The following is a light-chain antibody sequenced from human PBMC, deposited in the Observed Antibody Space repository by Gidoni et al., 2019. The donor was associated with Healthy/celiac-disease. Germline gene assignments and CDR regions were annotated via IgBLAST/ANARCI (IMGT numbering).Light chain of an antibody. Sequence: QSVLTQPPSVSGAPGQRVTISCTGSSSNIGAGYDVHWYQQLPGTAPNLLIYGNSNRPSGVPDRFSGSKSGTSASLAITGLQAEDEADYYCQSYDSSLSGGVFGGGTKLTV. CDR2: GNS. J-gene: IGLJ3*02. V-gene: IGLV1-40*01. CDR3: QSYDSSLSGGV. CDR1: SSNIGAGYD.